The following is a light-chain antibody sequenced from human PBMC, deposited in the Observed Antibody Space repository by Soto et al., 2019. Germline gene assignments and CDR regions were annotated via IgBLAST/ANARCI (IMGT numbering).Light chain of an antibody. V-gene: IGLV2-23*02. CDR1: SSDVGLYNL. J-gene: IGLJ3*02. CDR3: CSYVGSSILM. CDR2: EVN. Sequence: QSVLTQPASVSGSPGQSITISCTGTSSDVGLYNLVSWYQQLPGKAPKLIIYEVNERPSGISDRFSGSKSGNTASLTISGLQDEDEAYYYCCSYVGSSILMFGGGTKLTVL.